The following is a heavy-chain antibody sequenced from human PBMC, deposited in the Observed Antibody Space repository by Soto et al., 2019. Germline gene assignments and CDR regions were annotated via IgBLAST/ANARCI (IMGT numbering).Heavy chain of an antibody. CDR3: ARDRFCSGGSCYSLGWFDP. CDR1: GGTFSSYA. CDR2: IIPIFGTA. D-gene: IGHD2-15*01. Sequence: QAQLVQSGAEVKKPGSSVKVSCKASGGTFSSYAISWVRQAPGQGLEWMGGIIPIFGTANYAQKFQGRVTITADESTSTAYMELSSLRSEDTAVYYCARDRFCSGGSCYSLGWFDPWGQGTLVTVSS. V-gene: IGHV1-69*01. J-gene: IGHJ5*02.